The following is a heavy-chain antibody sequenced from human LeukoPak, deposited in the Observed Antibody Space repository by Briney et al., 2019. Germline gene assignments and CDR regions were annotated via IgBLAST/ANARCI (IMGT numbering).Heavy chain of an antibody. CDR1: GFTFSSYG. CDR3: AKGGGYEAQYYYYYLDV. V-gene: IGHV3-30*02. J-gene: IGHJ6*03. Sequence: GSLRLSCAASGFTFSSYGMHWVRQAAGKGLEWVAFIRYDGSNKYYADSVKGRFTISRDNSKNTLYLQMKSLRAEDTAVYYCAKGGGYEAQYYYYYLDVWGKGTTVTISS. D-gene: IGHD5-12*01. CDR2: IRYDGSNK.